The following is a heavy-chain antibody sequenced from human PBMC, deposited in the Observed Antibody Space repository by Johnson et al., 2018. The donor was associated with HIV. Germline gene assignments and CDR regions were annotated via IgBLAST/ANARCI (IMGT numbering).Heavy chain of an antibody. V-gene: IGHV3-30*03. Sequence: QVQLVESGGGLIQPGGSLRLSCVASGFTVSSNYMNWVRQAPGKGLEWVAVISYDASNKYYADSVKGRFTISRDNSKNTLYLQMNSLRTEDTAVYYCARDGMIEGTFDIWGQGTMVTVS. D-gene: IGHD3-22*01. J-gene: IGHJ3*02. CDR3: ARDGMIEGTFDI. CDR1: GFTVSSNY. CDR2: ISYDASNK.